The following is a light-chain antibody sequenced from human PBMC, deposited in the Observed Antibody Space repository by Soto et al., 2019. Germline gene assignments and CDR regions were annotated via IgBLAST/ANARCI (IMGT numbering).Light chain of an antibody. J-gene: IGKJ1*01. Sequence: DIVMTQSPDSLAVSLGERATINCKSSQSVLYSSNNKNYLAWYQQKPGQPPKLLIYWASTRESGVPDRFSGSGSGNDFTLTIRSLQAEDVAVYYCQQYYSTPLTFGQGTKVEIK. CDR3: QQYYSTPLT. V-gene: IGKV4-1*01. CDR2: WAS. CDR1: QSVLYSSNNKNY.